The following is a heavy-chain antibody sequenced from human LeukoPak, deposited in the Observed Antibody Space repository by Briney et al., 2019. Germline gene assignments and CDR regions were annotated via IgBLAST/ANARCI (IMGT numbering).Heavy chain of an antibody. V-gene: IGHV3-9*01. CDR2: ISWNSGSI. Sequence: HPGGSLRLSCAASGFTFDDYAMHWVRQAPGKGLEWVSGISWNSGSIGYADSVKGRFTISRDNAKNSLYLQMNSLRAEDTALYYCAKDYCSGGSCYSGLDYWGQGTLVTVSS. D-gene: IGHD2-15*01. J-gene: IGHJ4*02. CDR1: GFTFDDYA. CDR3: AKDYCSGGSCYSGLDY.